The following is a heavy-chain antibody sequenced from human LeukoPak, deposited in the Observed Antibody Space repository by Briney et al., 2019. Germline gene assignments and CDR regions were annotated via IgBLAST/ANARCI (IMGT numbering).Heavy chain of an antibody. V-gene: IGHV4-38-2*02. CDR2: IYHSGST. CDR3: ASFSDCYDSSGPLFQH. J-gene: IGHJ1*01. Sequence: SETLSLTCTVSGYSISSGYYWGWIRQPPGKGLEWIGSIYHSGSTYYNPSLKSRVTISVDTSKNQFSLKLSSVTAADTAVYYCASFSDCYDSSGPLFQHWGQGTLVTVSS. D-gene: IGHD3-22*01. CDR1: GYSISSGYY.